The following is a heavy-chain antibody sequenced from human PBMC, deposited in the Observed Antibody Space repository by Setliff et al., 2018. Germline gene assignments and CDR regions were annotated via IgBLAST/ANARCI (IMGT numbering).Heavy chain of an antibody. Sequence: GASVKVSCKASGYTFTSYYMHWVRQAPGQGLEWMGIIHTGGGSASYAQKFQGRVTMTSDTSTSTVYMEVNSVTSDDTAIYYCARGGMAAAGRKGVFEYWGQGTVVTVSS. V-gene: IGHV1-46*01. CDR1: GYTFTSYY. J-gene: IGHJ4*02. CDR2: IHTGGGSA. D-gene: IGHD6-13*01. CDR3: ARGGMAAAGRKGVFEY.